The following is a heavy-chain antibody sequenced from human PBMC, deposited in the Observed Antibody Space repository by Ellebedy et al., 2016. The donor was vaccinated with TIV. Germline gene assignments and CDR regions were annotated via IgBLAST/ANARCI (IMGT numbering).Heavy chain of an antibody. CDR1: GGSFSGYY. J-gene: IGHJ6*02. Sequence: GGSLRLXCAVYGGSFSGYYWSWVRQAPGKGLEWVSAISGSGGSTYYADSVKGRFTISRDNSKNTLYLQMNSLRAEDTAVYYCAKDYDSSSWYSNFNYYYYGMDVWGQGTTVTVSS. D-gene: IGHD6-13*01. CDR2: ISGSGGST. V-gene: IGHV3-23*01. CDR3: AKDYDSSSWYSNFNYYYYGMDV.